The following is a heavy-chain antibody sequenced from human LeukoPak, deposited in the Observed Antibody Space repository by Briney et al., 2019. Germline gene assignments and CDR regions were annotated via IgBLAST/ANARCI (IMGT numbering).Heavy chain of an antibody. CDR2: ISWNSGSI. CDR3: AKDIEDY. V-gene: IGHV3-9*01. J-gene: IGHJ4*02. CDR1: GFIFTNYF. Sequence: GGSLRLSCAASGFIFTNYFMSWVRQAPGKGLEWVSGISWNSGSIGYADSVKGRFTISRDNAKNSLYLQMNSLRAEDTALYYCAKDIEDYWGQGTLVTVSS.